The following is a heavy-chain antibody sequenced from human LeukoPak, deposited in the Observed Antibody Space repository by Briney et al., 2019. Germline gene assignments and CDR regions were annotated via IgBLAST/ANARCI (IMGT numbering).Heavy chain of an antibody. CDR3: AKVLLYCSGGSCYPGHFDY. CDR2: ISGSGGST. D-gene: IGHD2-15*01. CDR1: GFTFSSYA. V-gene: IGHV3-23*01. Sequence: GGSLRLSCAASGFTFSSYAMSWVRQAPGKGLEWVSAISGSGGSTYYADSVKGRFTISRDNSKNTLYLQMNSLRAEDTAVYYCAKVLLYCSGGSCYPGHFDYWGQGTLVTVSP. J-gene: IGHJ4*02.